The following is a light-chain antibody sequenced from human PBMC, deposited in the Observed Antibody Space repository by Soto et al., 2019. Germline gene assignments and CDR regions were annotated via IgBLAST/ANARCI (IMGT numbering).Light chain of an antibody. CDR3: KQYYNWPPYT. V-gene: IGKV3-15*01. CDR2: SAS. J-gene: IGKJ2*01. CDR1: QSVDTN. Sequence: EVVMTQSPATLSVSPGDRATLSCRSSQSVDTNVVWYQQQPGQPPRLLVHSASIRATGVPARFTGIGSGTDFTLTISGLQSDDFAIYYCKQYYNWPPYTFCQGNRLPIK.